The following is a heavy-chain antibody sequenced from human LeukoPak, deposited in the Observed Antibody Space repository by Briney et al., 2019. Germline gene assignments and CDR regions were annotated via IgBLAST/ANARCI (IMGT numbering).Heavy chain of an antibody. CDR2: ISYDGSNK. Sequence: GGSLRLSCAASGFTFSSYAMHWVRQAPGKGLEWVAVISYDGSNKYYADSVKGRFTISRDNSKNTLYLQMNSLRAEDTAVYYCARDRLAASVIAPKHFDYWGQGTLVTVSS. V-gene: IGHV3-30*04. CDR3: ARDRLAASVIAPKHFDY. J-gene: IGHJ4*02. D-gene: IGHD2-21*01. CDR1: GFTFSSYA.